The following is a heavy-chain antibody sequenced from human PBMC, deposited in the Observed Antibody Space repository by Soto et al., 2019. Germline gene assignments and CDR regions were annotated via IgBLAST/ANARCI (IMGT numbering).Heavy chain of an antibody. CDR2: INPSGGST. CDR1: GYTFTSYY. V-gene: IGHV1-46*01. D-gene: IGHD2-21*02. Sequence: GASVKVSCKASGYTFTSYYMHWVRQAPGQGLEWMGIINPSGGSTSYAQKFQGRVTMTRDTSTSTVYMELSSLRSEDTAVYYCAREHIVVVTANTSPDFQHWGQGTLVTSPQ. CDR3: AREHIVVVTANTSPDFQH. J-gene: IGHJ1*01.